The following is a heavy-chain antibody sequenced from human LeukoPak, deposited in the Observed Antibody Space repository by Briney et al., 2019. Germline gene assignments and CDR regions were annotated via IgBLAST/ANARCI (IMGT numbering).Heavy chain of an antibody. Sequence: GRSLRLSCAASGFTFSSFAMHWVRQAPGKGLECVALISYDGSNKYYADSVKDRFTISRDNSKNTLYLQMNSLRAEDSAVYFCARGSGSYYRGWFDYWGQGTLVTVSS. D-gene: IGHD1-26*01. V-gene: IGHV3-30-3*01. CDR3: ARGSGSYYRGWFDY. J-gene: IGHJ4*02. CDR1: GFTFSSFA. CDR2: ISYDGSNK.